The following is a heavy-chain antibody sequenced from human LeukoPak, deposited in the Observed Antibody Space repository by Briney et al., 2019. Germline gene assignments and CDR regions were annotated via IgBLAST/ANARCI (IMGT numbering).Heavy chain of an antibody. CDR2: ISSSSSYI. J-gene: IGHJ4*02. D-gene: IGHD4-23*01. V-gene: IGHV3-21*01. CDR1: GFTFSSYS. Sequence: PGGSLRLSCAASGFTFSSYSMNWVRQAPGKGLEWVSSISSSSSYIYYADSVKGRFTISRDNAKNSLYLQMNSLRAEDTAVYYCARASYGGNSEDYWGQGTLVTVSS. CDR3: ARASYGGNSEDY.